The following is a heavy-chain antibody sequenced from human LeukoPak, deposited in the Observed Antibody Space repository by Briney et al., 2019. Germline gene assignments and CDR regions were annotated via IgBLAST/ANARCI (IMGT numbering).Heavy chain of an antibody. D-gene: IGHD3-10*01. J-gene: IGHJ4*02. V-gene: IGHV3-23*01. CDR2: ISGSGGST. CDR1: GFTFSSYA. Sequence: GGSLRLSRAASGFTFSSYAMSWFRQAPGKGLEWVSAISGSGGSTYYADSVKGRFTISRDNSKNTLYLQMNSLRAEDTAVYYCAKDTNYYGSGSYDYWGQGTLVTVSS. CDR3: AKDTNYYGSGSYDY.